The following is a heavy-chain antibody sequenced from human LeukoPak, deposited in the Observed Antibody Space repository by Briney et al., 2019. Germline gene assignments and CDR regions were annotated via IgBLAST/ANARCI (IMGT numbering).Heavy chain of an antibody. D-gene: IGHD4-17*01. CDR3: ATTVTTAFDY. J-gene: IGHJ4*02. CDR1: GGSISSYY. V-gene: IGHV4-59*08. Sequence: SETLSLTCTVSGGSISSYYWSWIRQPPRKGLEWIGYIYYSGSTNYNPSLKSRVTISVDTSKNQFSLKLSSVTAADTAVYYCATTVTTAFDYWGQGTLVTVSS. CDR2: IYYSGST.